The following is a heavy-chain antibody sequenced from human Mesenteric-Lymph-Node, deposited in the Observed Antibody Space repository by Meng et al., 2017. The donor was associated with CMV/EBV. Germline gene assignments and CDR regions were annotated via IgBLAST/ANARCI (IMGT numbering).Heavy chain of an antibody. CDR2: INPNSGGT. Sequence: ASVKVSCKASGYTFTGYYMHWVRQAPGQGLEWMGWINPNSGGTNYAQKFQGRVTITRDTSTSTAYMELSGLRFDDTAVYFCARARTTTETGWFDPWGQGALVTVSS. J-gene: IGHJ5*02. V-gene: IGHV1-2*02. CDR3: ARARTTTETGWFDP. CDR1: GYTFTGYY. D-gene: IGHD1-1*01.